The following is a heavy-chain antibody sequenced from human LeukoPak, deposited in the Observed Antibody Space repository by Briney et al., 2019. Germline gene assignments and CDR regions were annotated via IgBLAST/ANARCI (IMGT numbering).Heavy chain of an antibody. CDR2: INPSGGST. V-gene: IGHV1-46*01. D-gene: IGHD2-15*01. J-gene: IGHJ4*02. CDR1: GYTFTSYY. Sequence: ASVKVSCKASGYTFTSYYMHLVRQAPGQGLEWLGIINPSGGSTSYAQKFQGRVTMTRDTSISTAYMELSRLRSDDTAVYYCARVSQMLGYCSGGSCHCDYWGQGTLVTVSS. CDR3: ARVSQMLGYCSGGSCHCDY.